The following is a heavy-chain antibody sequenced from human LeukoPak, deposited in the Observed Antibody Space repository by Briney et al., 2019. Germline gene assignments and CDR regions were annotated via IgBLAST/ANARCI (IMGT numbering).Heavy chain of an antibody. J-gene: IGHJ4*02. CDR2: IIPILGIA. CDR1: GGTFSSYA. V-gene: IGHV1-69*04. CDR3: ARPRSEIVANPFDY. D-gene: IGHD5-12*01. Sequence: ASVKVSCKASGGTFSSYAISWVRQAPGQGLEWMGRIIPILGIANYAQKFQGRVTITADKSTSAAYMELSSLRSEDTAVYYCARPRSEIVANPFDYWGQGTLVTVSS.